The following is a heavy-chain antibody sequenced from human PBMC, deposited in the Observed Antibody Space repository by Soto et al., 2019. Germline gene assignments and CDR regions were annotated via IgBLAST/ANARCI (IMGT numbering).Heavy chain of an antibody. V-gene: IGHV3-23*01. CDR2: ISGSGGST. D-gene: IGHD2-2*01. CDR1: GFTFSSYA. J-gene: IGHJ4*02. Sequence: GESLKISCAASGFTFSSYAMSWVRQAPGKGLEWVSAISGSGGSTYYADSVKGRFTISRDNSKNTLYLQMNSLRAEDTAVYYCAKDRRYCSSTSCYFDYWGQGTLVTVSS. CDR3: AKDRRYCSSTSCYFDY.